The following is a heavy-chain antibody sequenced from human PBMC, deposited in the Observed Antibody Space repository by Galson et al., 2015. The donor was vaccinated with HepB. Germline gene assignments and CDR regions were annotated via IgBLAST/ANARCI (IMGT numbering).Heavy chain of an antibody. CDR2: INPSGGST. J-gene: IGHJ6*03. D-gene: IGHD4-17*01. CDR3: ARDSPLYGEVRYYYYYMDV. Sequence: SVKVSCKASGYTFTSYDINWVRQATGQGLEWMGIINPSGGSTSYAQKFQGRVTITADESTSTAYMELSSLRSEDTAVYYCARDSPLYGEVRYYYYYMDVWGKGTTVTVSS. CDR1: GYTFTSYD. V-gene: IGHV1-46*01.